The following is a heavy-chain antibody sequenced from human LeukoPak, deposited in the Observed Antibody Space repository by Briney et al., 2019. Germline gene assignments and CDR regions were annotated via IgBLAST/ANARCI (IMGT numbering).Heavy chain of an antibody. CDR1: GYTFTSYG. D-gene: IGHD3-10*01. CDR3: ARTWFGELLGYVFDY. J-gene: IGHJ4*02. CDR2: ISAYNGNT. V-gene: IGHV1-18*04. Sequence: ASVKVSCKASGYTFTSYGISWVRQAPGQGLEWMGWISAYNGNTNYAQKLQGRVTMTTDTSTSTAYMALRSLRSDDTAVYYCARTWFGELLGYVFDYWGPGTLVTVSS.